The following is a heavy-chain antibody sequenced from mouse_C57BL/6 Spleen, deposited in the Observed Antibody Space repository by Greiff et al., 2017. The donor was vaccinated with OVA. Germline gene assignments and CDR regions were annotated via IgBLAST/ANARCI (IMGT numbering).Heavy chain of an antibody. CDR3: ARSSPYLDY. Sequence: VQLQQSGPELVKPGASVKIPCKASGYTFTDYNMDWVKQSHGKSLEWIGAINPNNGGTIYNQKFKGKATLTVDKSSSTAYMELRSLTSEDTAVYYCARSSPYLDYWGQGTTLTVSS. D-gene: IGHD1-1*01. V-gene: IGHV1-18*01. CDR1: GYTFTDYN. J-gene: IGHJ2*01. CDR2: INPNNGGT.